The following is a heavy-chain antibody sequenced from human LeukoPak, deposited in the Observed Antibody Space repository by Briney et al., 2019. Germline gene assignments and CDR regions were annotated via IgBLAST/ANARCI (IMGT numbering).Heavy chain of an antibody. CDR1: GYTFTSYG. Sequence: ASVKVSCKASGYTFTSYGISWVRQAPGQGLEWMGRINPNSGGTNYAQKFQGRVTMTRDTSISTAYMELSRLRSDDTAVYYCARAWPLYSSSWYVNWFDPWGQGTLVTVSS. CDR2: INPNSGGT. V-gene: IGHV1-2*06. D-gene: IGHD6-13*01. CDR3: ARAWPLYSSSWYVNWFDP. J-gene: IGHJ5*02.